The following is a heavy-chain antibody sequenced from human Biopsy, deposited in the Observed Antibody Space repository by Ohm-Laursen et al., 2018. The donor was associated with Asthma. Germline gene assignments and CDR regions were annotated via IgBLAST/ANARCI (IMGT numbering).Heavy chain of an antibody. Sequence: ASVKVSCTISGYSLTDLSMHWVRQAPGQGLGWMGGHDLEVGGTVNARRFQGRVTMTEDTSTDTAYMELSSLSSDDTAVYYCASDFPKDYVRYNFQFWGQGTLVTVSS. J-gene: IGHJ4*02. CDR3: ASDFPKDYVRYNFQF. CDR2: HDLEVGGT. CDR1: GYSLTDLS. V-gene: IGHV1-24*01. D-gene: IGHD4-17*01.